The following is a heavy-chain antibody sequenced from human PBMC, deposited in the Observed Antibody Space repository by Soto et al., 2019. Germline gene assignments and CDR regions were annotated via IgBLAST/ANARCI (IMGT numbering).Heavy chain of an antibody. CDR2: ISGSGGST. CDR3: AKGVYDSSGYYNWFEP. CDR1: VFTFSSYA. D-gene: IGHD3-22*01. Sequence: PGGSLRLSCASSVFTFSSYAMSCVRHSPGKWLEWVSAISGSGGSTYYADSVKGRFTISRDNSKNTLYLQMNSLRAEDTAVYYCAKGVYDSSGYYNWFEPLGQGTLVNVSS. J-gene: IGHJ5*02. V-gene: IGHV3-23*01.